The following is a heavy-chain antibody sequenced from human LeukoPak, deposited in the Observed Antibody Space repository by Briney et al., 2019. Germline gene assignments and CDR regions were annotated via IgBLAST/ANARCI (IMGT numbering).Heavy chain of an antibody. Sequence: GGSLRLSCAASGFTFSNYAMRWVRQAPGKGLEWVSGISGSGDSTYYADSVKGRFTISRDNAKNSLYLQMNSLRAEDTAVYYCATTHDSSWYVGYFQHWGQGTLVTVSS. CDR2: ISGSGDST. D-gene: IGHD6-13*01. CDR1: GFTFSNYA. J-gene: IGHJ1*01. V-gene: IGHV3-23*01. CDR3: ATTHDSSWYVGYFQH.